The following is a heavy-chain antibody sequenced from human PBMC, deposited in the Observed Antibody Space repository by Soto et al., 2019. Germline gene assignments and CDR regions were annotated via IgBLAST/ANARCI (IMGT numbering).Heavy chain of an antibody. CDR2: IYYSGTT. CDR3: AKSPLPFGGVIGGYGMDV. Sequence: SETLSLTCTVSGDSIDTSRYYWGWIRQPPGKGLEWLGSIYYSGTTYYNPSLKSRVTISADPSKNQFSLKLSSVTAADTAVYYCAKSPLPFGGVIGGYGMDVWGQGTTVTVSS. J-gene: IGHJ6*02. D-gene: IGHD3-16*02. V-gene: IGHV4-39*01. CDR1: GDSIDTSRYY.